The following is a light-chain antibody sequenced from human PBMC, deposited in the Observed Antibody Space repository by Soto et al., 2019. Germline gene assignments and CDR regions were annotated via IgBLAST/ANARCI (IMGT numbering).Light chain of an antibody. CDR1: QSVSSD. J-gene: IGKJ1*01. V-gene: IGKV3-15*01. CDR3: QQYITWPPWT. CDR2: RAS. Sequence: EIVMTQSPATLSVSPGERATLSCRASQSVSSDLAWYQQKPGQAPRLLIYRASTRATGGPARFSGSGSGTEFTLTLSSLQSEDFAVYYCQQYITWPPWTFVQGTKLEIK.